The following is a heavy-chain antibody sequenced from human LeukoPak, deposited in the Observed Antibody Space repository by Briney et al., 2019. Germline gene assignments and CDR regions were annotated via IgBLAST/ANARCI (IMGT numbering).Heavy chain of an antibody. V-gene: IGHV3-11*01. CDR3: ARGLPATLLDY. Sequence: GGSLRLSCAASGFTFSDYYMSWIRQAPGKGLEWVSYISSSGSTIYYADSVKGRFTISRDNARNSLYLQMNSLRAEDTAVCYCARGLPATLLDYWGQGTLVTVSS. CDR2: ISSSGSTI. CDR1: GFTFSDYY. J-gene: IGHJ4*02. D-gene: IGHD2-2*01.